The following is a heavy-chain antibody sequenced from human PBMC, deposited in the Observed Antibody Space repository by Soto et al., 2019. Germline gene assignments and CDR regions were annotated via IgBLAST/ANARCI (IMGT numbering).Heavy chain of an antibody. CDR2: IWYEGSNK. Sequence: QVQQVESGGGVVQPGRSLRLSCAASGFTFSSYGMHWVRQAPGKGLEWVAVIWYEGSNKYYADSVKGRFTISRDNTKSTLYLQMNSLRAEDTAVYYCARGWYCGGDCYEWYFDLWGRGTLVPVSS. CDR3: ARGWYCGGDCYEWYFDL. CDR1: GFTFSSYG. V-gene: IGHV3-33*01. D-gene: IGHD2-21*02. J-gene: IGHJ2*01.